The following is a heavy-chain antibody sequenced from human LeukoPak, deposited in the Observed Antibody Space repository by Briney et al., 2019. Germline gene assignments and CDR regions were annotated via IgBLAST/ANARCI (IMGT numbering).Heavy chain of an antibody. Sequence: GSLRLSCAASGFTFSSYAMSWVRQAPGKGLEWVGSIHRTGSTYYNPSLKSRVTISVDTSKNQFSLSVRSVTAADSAVYYCARDRDLENFDYWGQGTLVTVSS. CDR2: IHRTGST. J-gene: IGHJ4*02. V-gene: IGHV4-38-2*02. CDR3: ARDRDLENFDY. D-gene: IGHD1-1*01. CDR1: GFTFSSYA.